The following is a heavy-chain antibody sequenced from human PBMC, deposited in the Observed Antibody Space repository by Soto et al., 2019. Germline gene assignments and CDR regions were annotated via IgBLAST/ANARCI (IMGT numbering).Heavy chain of an antibody. CDR1: GFTFSSHG. CDR2: IWYDGSNK. D-gene: IGHD3-22*01. V-gene: IGHV3-33*01. J-gene: IGHJ3*02. CDR3: ARAYYYDSGAYQNAFDI. Sequence: QVQLVESGGGVVQPGRSLRLSCSASGFTFSSHGMHWARQAPGKGLEWVAVIWYDGSNKYYADSVKGRFTISRDNSKNTLSLQMNSLRAEDTAVYYCARAYYYDSGAYQNAFDIWGQGTMVTVSS.